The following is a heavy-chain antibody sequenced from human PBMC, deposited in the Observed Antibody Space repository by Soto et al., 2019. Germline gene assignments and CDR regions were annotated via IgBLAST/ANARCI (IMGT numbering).Heavy chain of an antibody. J-gene: IGHJ5*02. CDR2: IYSSGDT. CDR1: GFSVSDNY. CDR3: ARDPGYGRGLSVAP. Sequence: EVQLVESGGGLVQPGGSLRLSCAASGFSVSDNYMSWVRQAPGKGLEWISVIYSSGDTYYADSVKGRLTISRDNSRNTLYLQINALRVEDTAIYYCARDPGYGRGLSVAPWGQGIQVTVSS. V-gene: IGHV3-66*01. D-gene: IGHD3-16*01.